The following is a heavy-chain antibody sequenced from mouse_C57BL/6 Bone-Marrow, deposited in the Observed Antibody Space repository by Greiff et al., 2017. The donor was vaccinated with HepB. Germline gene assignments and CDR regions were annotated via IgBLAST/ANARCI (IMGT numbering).Heavy chain of an antibody. CDR1: GYTFTSYW. V-gene: IGHV1-59*01. CDR3: ERRNGYDGYYDFAY. J-gene: IGHJ3*01. D-gene: IGHD2-3*01. Sequence: QVQLQQPGAELVRPGTSVKLSCKASGYTFTSYWMHWVKQRPGQGLEWIGVIDPSDSYTNYNQKFKGKATLTVDTSSSPASMQLSSLTSEDSAVYYCERRNGYDGYYDFAYWGQGTLVTVSA. CDR2: IDPSDSYT.